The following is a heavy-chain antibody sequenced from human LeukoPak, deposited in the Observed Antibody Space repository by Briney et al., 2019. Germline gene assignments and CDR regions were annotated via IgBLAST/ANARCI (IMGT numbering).Heavy chain of an antibody. CDR2: IYYSGNT. Sequence: PSETLSLTCTVSGGSISSYYWSWIRQPPGKGLEWIGYIYYSGNTNYNPSLKSRVTISIDTPKNQFSLKLSSVTAADTAVYYCARHVDTAMVGGFDFWGQGTLVTVSS. V-gene: IGHV4-59*08. CDR1: GGSISSYY. D-gene: IGHD5-18*01. CDR3: ARHVDTAMVGGFDF. J-gene: IGHJ4*02.